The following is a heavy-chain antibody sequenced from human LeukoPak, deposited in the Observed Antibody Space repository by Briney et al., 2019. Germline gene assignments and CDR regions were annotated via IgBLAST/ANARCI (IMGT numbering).Heavy chain of an antibody. CDR3: AREIHSSGSY. J-gene: IGHJ4*02. V-gene: IGHV3-30*14. CDR1: GFTFSSYA. Sequence: GRSLRLSCAASGFTFSSYAMHWVRQAPGKGLEWVAVISYDGSNKYYADSVRGRFTISRDNSKNTLYLQMNSLRPEDTAVYYCAREIHSSGSYWGQGTLVTVSS. CDR2: ISYDGSNK. D-gene: IGHD3-22*01.